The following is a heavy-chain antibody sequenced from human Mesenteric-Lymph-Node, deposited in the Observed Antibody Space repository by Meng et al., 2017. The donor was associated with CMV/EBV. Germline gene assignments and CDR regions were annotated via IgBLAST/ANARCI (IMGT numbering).Heavy chain of an antibody. D-gene: IGHD2-15*01. J-gene: IGHJ4*02. CDR1: GFTFSSYA. CDR2: IGGSGGDT. CDR3: TRGCYSGGTCYPFDC. Sequence: GESLKISCAASGFTFSSYAMSWVRQAPGKGREWVSTIGGSGGDTYYADSVKGRFTISRDNSKNTLYLQMNSLRAEDTAVYYCTRGCYSGGTCYPFDCWGQGTLVTVSS. V-gene: IGHV3-23*01.